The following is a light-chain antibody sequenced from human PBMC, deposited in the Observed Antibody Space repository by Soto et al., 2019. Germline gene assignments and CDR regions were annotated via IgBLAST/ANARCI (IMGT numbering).Light chain of an antibody. CDR1: QGISTY. CDR3: QLYDSVFT. J-gene: IGKJ5*01. V-gene: IGKV1-33*01. CDR2: GAS. Sequence: DIQMTQSPSSLSSSVGDRVTITCRASQGISTYLALYHQKPGKVPKLLIYGASIAETGVPSRFSGSGSGTDFTFTISSLQAEDIGTYFCQLYDSVFTFGQGTRLEIK.